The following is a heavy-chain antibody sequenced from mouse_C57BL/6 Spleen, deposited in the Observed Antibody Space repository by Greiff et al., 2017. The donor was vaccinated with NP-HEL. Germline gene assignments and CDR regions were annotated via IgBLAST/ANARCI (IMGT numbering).Heavy chain of an antibody. V-gene: IGHV14-4*01. D-gene: IGHD1-1*01. J-gene: IGHJ2*01. CDR2: IDPENGDT. CDR3: TRAYYGSSYDY. CDR1: GFNIKDDY. Sequence: VQLQQSGAELVRPGASVKLSCTASGFNIKDDYMHWVKQRPEQGLEWIGWIDPENGDTEYASKFQGKATITADTSSNTAYLQLSSLTSEDTAVYYCTRAYYGSSYDYWGQGTTLTVSS.